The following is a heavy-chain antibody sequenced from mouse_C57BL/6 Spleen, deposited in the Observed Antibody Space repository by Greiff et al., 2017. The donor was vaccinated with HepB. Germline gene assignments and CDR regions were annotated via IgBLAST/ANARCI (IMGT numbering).Heavy chain of an antibody. CDR3: ARYYYGSSPYYYAMDD. J-gene: IGHJ4*01. V-gene: IGHV7-3*01. CDR2: IRNKANGYTT. D-gene: IGHD1-1*01. Sequence: EVMLVESGGGLVQPGGSLSLSCAASGFTFTDYYMSWVRQPPGKALEWLGFIRNKANGYTTEYSASVKGRFTISRDNSQSILYLQMNALRSEDSATYYCARYYYGSSPYYYAMDDWGQGTSVTVSS. CDR1: GFTFTDYY.